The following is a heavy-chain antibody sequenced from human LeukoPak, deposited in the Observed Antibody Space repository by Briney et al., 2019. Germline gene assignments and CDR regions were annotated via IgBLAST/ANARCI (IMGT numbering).Heavy chain of an antibody. CDR1: GYTFTGYY. Sequence: ASVKVSCKASGYTFTGYYMHWVRQAPGQGLEWMGWINPDSGGTNYAQKFQGRVTMTRDTSISTAYMELSRLRSDDTAVYYCARNRHPAIVATTFFDYWGQGTLVTVSS. D-gene: IGHD5-12*01. CDR2: INPDSGGT. CDR3: ARNRHPAIVATTFFDY. J-gene: IGHJ4*02. V-gene: IGHV1-2*02.